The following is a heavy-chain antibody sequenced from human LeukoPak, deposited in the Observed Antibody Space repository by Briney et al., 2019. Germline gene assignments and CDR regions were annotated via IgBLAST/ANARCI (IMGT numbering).Heavy chain of an antibody. J-gene: IGHJ4*02. CDR2: ISAYNGNT. D-gene: IGHD2-15*01. V-gene: IGHV1-18*01. CDR1: GYTFTRYG. Sequence: ASVKVSCKASGYTFTRYGISWVRQAPGQGLEWMGWISAYNGNTNYAQKLQGRVTMTTDTSTSTAYMELRSLRSDDTAVYYCARAARVVQRPRPQCYFDYWGQGTLVTVSS. CDR3: ARAARVVQRPRPQCYFDY.